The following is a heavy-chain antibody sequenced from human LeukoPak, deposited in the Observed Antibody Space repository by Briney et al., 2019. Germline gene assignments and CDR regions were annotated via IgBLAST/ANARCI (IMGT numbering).Heavy chain of an antibody. Sequence: SETLSLTCTVSGGSISNNYWSWIRQSPGKGLEWIGYIYSSGSTDYNPSLKSRVTVSVDTSKNQFSLKLSSVTAADTAVYYCASSSESIVGATAYWGQVTLVTVSS. D-gene: IGHD1-26*01. CDR1: GGSISNNY. CDR2: IYSSGST. V-gene: IGHV4-4*09. J-gene: IGHJ4*02. CDR3: ASSSESIVGATAY.